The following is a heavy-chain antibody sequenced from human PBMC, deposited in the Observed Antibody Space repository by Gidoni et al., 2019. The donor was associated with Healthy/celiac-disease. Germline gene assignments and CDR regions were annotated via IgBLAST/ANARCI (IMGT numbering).Heavy chain of an antibody. D-gene: IGHD4-17*01. CDR1: GYTFTGYY. CDR3: ARCRHDYGDYLYFQH. Sequence: QVQLVQSGAEVKKPGASVKVSCKASGYTFTGYYMHWVRQAPGQGLEWMGWINPNSGGTNYAQKFQGRVTMTRDTSISTAYMELSRLRSDDTAVYYCARCRHDYGDYLYFQHWGQSTLVTVSS. CDR2: INPNSGGT. J-gene: IGHJ1*01. V-gene: IGHV1-2*02.